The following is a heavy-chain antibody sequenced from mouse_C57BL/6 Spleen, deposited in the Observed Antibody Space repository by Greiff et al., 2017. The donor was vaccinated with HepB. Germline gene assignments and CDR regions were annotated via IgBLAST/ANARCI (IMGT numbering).Heavy chain of an antibody. CDR2: IYPGDGDT. D-gene: IGHD1-1*01. V-gene: IGHV1-82*01. CDR1: GYAFSSSW. CDR3: ARSYGSSHHFDY. Sequence: QVQLQQSGPELVKPGASVKISCKASGYAFSSSWMNWVKQRPGKGLEWIGRIYPGDGDTNYNGKFKGKATLTADKSSSTAYMQLSSLTSEDSAVYFCARSYGSSHHFDYWGQGTTLTVSS. J-gene: IGHJ2*01.